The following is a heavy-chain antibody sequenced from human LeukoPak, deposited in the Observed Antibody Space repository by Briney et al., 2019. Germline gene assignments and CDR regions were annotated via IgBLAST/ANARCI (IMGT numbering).Heavy chain of an antibody. CDR2: ICYSGST. CDR1: GGSISSGGYY. D-gene: IGHD3-10*01. CDR3: ARDPLIRGVPS. J-gene: IGHJ5*02. Sequence: ASETLSLTCTVSGGSISSGGYYWSWIRQHPGKGLEWIGYICYSGSTYYNPSLKSRVTISVDTSKNQFSLKLSSVTAADTAGYYCARDPLIRGVPSWGQGTLVTVSS. V-gene: IGHV4-31*03.